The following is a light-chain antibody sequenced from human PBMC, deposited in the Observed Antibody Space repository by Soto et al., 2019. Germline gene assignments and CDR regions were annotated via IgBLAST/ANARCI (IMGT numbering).Light chain of an antibody. J-gene: IGKJ5*01. CDR1: QSISSY. V-gene: IGKV1-39*01. Sequence: DIQMTQSPSSLSASVGARATITCRASQSISSYLNWYQQKPGKAPKLLIYAASSLQSGVPSRFSGSGSGTDFTLTISSLQPEDFATYYCQQSYSTLPITFGQGTRLEIK. CDR2: AAS. CDR3: QQSYSTLPIT.